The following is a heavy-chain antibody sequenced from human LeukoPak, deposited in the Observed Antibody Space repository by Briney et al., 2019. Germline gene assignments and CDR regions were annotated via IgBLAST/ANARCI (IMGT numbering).Heavy chain of an antibody. V-gene: IGHV1-69*04. D-gene: IGHD2-15*01. CDR3: ARAGYCSGIRCCFDF. CDR1: GGTFSSYA. CDR2: IIPILGIA. Sequence: ASVKVSCKASGGTFSSYAISWVRQAPGQGLEWMGRIIPILGIANYAQKFQGRVTITADKSTSTAYMELSSLRSEDTAIYYCARAGYCSGIRCCFDFWGQGTPVTVSS. J-gene: IGHJ4*02.